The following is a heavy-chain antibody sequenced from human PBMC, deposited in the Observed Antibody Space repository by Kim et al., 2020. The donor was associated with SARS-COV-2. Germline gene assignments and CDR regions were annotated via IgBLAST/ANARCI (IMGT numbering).Heavy chain of an antibody. V-gene: IGHV3-13*01. J-gene: IGHJ4*02. CDR3: ARDGGAGFDY. Sequence: DTYYPGSVKGRFTISRENAKNSLYLQMNSLRAGDTAVYYRARDGGAGFDYWGQGTLVTVSS. D-gene: IGHD3-16*01. CDR2: DT.